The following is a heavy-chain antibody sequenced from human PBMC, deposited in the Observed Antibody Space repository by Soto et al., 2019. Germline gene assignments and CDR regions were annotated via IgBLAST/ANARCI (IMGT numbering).Heavy chain of an antibody. V-gene: IGHV5-51*01. CDR2: IYPGDSDT. Sequence: GESLKISCKGSGYTFTNYWIGWVRQMPGKGLEWRGIIYPGDSDTKYNPSFQGQVTISADKSITTTYLRWTSLKASDTAIYYCAASIFYYGMDVWGQGTTVTV. J-gene: IGHJ6*02. CDR3: AASIFYYGMDV. CDR1: GYTFTNYW.